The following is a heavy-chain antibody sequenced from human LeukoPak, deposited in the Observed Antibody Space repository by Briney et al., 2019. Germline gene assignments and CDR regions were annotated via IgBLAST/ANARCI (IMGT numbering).Heavy chain of an antibody. Sequence: PGGSLRLSCSASGFTFSSYIMHWARQAPGKGLEYVSAITSNGDTTYYADSVKGRVTISRDNSKTTLYLQMSSLRAEDTAVYYCVKDNSYYYDSSGRDSWGQGTLVTVSS. CDR2: ITSNGDTT. V-gene: IGHV3-64D*09. CDR1: GFTFSSYI. J-gene: IGHJ4*02. D-gene: IGHD3-22*01. CDR3: VKDNSYYYDSSGRDS.